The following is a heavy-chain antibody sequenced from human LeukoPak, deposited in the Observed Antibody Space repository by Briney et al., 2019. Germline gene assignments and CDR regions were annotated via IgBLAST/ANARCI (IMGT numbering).Heavy chain of an antibody. J-gene: IGHJ6*02. V-gene: IGHV3-7*01. CDR3: ARGRRSGYCYGMDV. Sequence: GGSLRLSCAASGFTFSSYWMSWVRQAPGKGLEWVANIKQDGSEKYYVDSVKGRFTISRDNAKNSLYLQMNSLRAEDTAVYYCARGRRSGYCYGMDVWGQGTTVTVSS. CDR2: IKQDGSEK. CDR1: GFTFSSYW.